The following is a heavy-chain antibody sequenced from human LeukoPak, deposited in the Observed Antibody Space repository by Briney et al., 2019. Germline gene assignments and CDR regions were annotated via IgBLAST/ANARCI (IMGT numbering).Heavy chain of an antibody. J-gene: IGHJ4*02. CDR1: GYTFTSYY. CDR3: ASSIRDSSSWYGGDSSGPGDY. V-gene: IGHV1-46*01. Sequence: GASVKVSCKASGYTFTSYYMHWVRQAPRQGLEWMGIINPSGGSTSYAQKFQGRVTMTRDTSTSTVYMELSSLRSEDTAVYYCASSIRDSSSWYGGDSSGPGDYWGQGTLVTVSS. D-gene: IGHD6-13*01. CDR2: INPSGGST.